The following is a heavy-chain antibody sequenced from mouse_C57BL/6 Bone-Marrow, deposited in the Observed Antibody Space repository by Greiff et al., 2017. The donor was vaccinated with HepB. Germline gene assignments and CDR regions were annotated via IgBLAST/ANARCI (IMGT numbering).Heavy chain of an antibody. D-gene: IGHD1-1*01. CDR1: GYSFTGYY. CDR3: ARSITTVVADY. Sequence: VQLQQSGPELVKPGASVKISCKASGYSFTGYYMNWVKQSPEKSLEWIGEINPSTGGTTYNQKFKAKATLTVDKSSSTAYMQLKSLTSEDSAVYYCARSITTVVADYWGQGTTLTVSS. V-gene: IGHV1-42*01. CDR2: INPSTGGT. J-gene: IGHJ2*01.